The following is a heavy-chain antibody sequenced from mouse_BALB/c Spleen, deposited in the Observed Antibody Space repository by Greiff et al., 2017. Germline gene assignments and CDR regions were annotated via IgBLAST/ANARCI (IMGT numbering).Heavy chain of an antibody. J-gene: IGHJ4*01. D-gene: IGHD2-4*01. CDR1: GFTFTDYY. CDR3: EREGRLRGAMDY. CDR2: IRNKANGYTT. Sequence: EVKLVESGGGLVQPGGSLRLSCATSGFTFTDYYMSWVRQPPGKALEWLGFIRNKANGYTTEYSASVKGRFTISRDNSQSILYLQMNTLRAEDSATYYCEREGRLRGAMDYWGQGTSVTVSS. V-gene: IGHV7-3*02.